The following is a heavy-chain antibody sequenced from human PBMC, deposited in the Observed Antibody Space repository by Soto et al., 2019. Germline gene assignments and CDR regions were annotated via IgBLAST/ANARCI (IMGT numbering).Heavy chain of an antibody. V-gene: IGHV1-46*01. CDR1: GYTFTSYY. D-gene: IGHD2-15*01. CDR2: INPSGGST. Sequence: QVQLVQSGAEVKKPGASVKVSCKASGYTFTSYYMHWVRQAPGQGLEWMGIINPSGGSTSYAQKFQGRVTMTRDTSTSTVYMELSSLRSEDTAVYYCAGETLVGGVVVVAATPGAFDIWGQGTMVTVSS. J-gene: IGHJ3*02. CDR3: AGETLVGGVVVVAATPGAFDI.